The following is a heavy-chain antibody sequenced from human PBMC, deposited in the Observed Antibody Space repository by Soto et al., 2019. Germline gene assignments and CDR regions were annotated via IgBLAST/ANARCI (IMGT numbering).Heavy chain of an antibody. CDR3: ARELDPVAAAVNWFDP. Sequence: GGSLRLSCAASGFTFSSYSMNWVRQAPGKGLEWVSSISSSSSYIYYADSVKGRFTISRDNAKNSLYLQMNSLRAEDTAVYYCARELDPVAAAVNWFDPWGQGTLVTVSS. D-gene: IGHD6-13*01. J-gene: IGHJ5*02. CDR1: GFTFSSYS. V-gene: IGHV3-21*01. CDR2: ISSSSSYI.